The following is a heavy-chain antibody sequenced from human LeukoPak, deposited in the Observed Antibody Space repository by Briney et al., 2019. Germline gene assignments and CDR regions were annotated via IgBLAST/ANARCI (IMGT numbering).Heavy chain of an antibody. CDR2: ISSSSSTI. CDR1: GFTFSSYS. CDR3: AKERIQLWLTLTAGAFDI. D-gene: IGHD5-18*01. J-gene: IGHJ3*02. Sequence: GGSLRLSCAASGFTFSSYSMNWVRQAPGKGLEWVSYISSSSSTIYYADSVKGRFTISRDNPKNTLYLEVNSLRAEDTAVYYCAKERIQLWLTLTAGAFDIWGQGTMVTVSS. V-gene: IGHV3-48*01.